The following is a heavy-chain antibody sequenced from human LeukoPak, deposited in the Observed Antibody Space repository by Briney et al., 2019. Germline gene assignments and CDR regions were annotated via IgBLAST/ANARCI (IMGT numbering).Heavy chain of an antibody. V-gene: IGHV4-34*01. CDR1: GGSFSGYY. D-gene: IGHD3-16*02. Sequence: SETLSLTCAVYGGSFSGYYWSWIRQPPGKGLEWIGEINHSGSTNYNPSLKSRVTISVDTSKNQFSLKLSSVTAADTAVYYCARSPPIMITFGGVILEGYYFDSWGQGTLLTVSS. J-gene: IGHJ4*02. CDR3: ARSPPIMITFGGVILEGYYFDS. CDR2: INHSGST.